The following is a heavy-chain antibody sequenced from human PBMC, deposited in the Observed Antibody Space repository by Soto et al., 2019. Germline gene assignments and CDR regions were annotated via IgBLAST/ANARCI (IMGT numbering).Heavy chain of an antibody. CDR3: VRVLSGTYFDDSDF. V-gene: IGHV1-18*01. Sequence: ASVKVSCKASGYNFDKYGIRWVRQARGQGLEWMGWISAFNGNTNQVPRLQGRLTMTTDTSTSTAHMELRSLTSDDTALYYCVRVLSGTYFDDSDFWGQGTLVTVSS. D-gene: IGHD3-9*01. CDR2: ISAFNGNT. J-gene: IGHJ4*02. CDR1: GYNFDKYG.